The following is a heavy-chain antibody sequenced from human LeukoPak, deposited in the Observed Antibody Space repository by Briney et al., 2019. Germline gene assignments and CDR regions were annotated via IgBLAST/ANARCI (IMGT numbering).Heavy chain of an antibody. D-gene: IGHD1-1*01. J-gene: IGHJ5*02. CDR3: AIQPQSAWFDP. Sequence: GGSLRLSCEASGFTFSSYWMSWVRQAPGKGLEWVAKINQDGSEKYYVDSVEGRFTISKDNAKNSLYLQMNSLRVEDTAVYYWAIQPQSAWFDPWGQGTLVTVSP. CDR2: INQDGSEK. CDR1: GFTFSSYW. V-gene: IGHV3-7*01.